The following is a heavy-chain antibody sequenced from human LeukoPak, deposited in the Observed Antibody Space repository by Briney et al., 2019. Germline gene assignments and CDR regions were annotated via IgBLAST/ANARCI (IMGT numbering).Heavy chain of an antibody. CDR1: GFTFDDYA. CDR3: AKDSYSSGWYYAFDI. CDR2: ISWNSGSI. D-gene: IGHD6-19*01. V-gene: IGHV3-9*01. J-gene: IGHJ3*02. Sequence: PGGSLRLSCAASGFTFDDYAMHWVRQAPGKGLEWVSGISWNSGSIGYADSVKGRFTISRDNAKNSLYLQMNSLRAEDTALYYCAKDSYSSGWYYAFDIWGQGTMVTVSS.